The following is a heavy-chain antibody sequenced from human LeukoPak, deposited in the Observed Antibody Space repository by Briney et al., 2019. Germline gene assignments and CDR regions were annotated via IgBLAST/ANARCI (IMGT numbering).Heavy chain of an antibody. CDR3: ARERIGNWFDP. CDR1: GFTFSNYW. Sequence: PGGSLRLSCAASGFTFSNYWMSWVRQVPGKGLEWVANIKQDGSQKYYVDSMKGRFTISRDNAKNSLYLQMNSLRAEDTAVYYCARERIGNWFDPWGQGTLVTVSS. J-gene: IGHJ5*02. D-gene: IGHD2/OR15-2a*01. CDR2: IKQDGSQK. V-gene: IGHV3-7*01.